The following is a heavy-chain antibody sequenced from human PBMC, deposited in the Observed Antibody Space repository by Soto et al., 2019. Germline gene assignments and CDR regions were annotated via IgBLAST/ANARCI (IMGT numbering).Heavy chain of an antibody. CDR3: AKRRGAGGHFDY. CDR1: GFTFSSYA. Sequence: ESVGGLVHPEGSLRLSCAASGFTFSSYAMGWVRQGPGKGLEWVAVVSIGGSTHYADSVRGRFTISRDNSKNTLSLQMNSLTAEDTAVYFCAKRRGAGGHFDYWGQGALVTVSS. J-gene: IGHJ4*02. V-gene: IGHV3-23*01. CDR2: VSIGGST. D-gene: IGHD2-15*01.